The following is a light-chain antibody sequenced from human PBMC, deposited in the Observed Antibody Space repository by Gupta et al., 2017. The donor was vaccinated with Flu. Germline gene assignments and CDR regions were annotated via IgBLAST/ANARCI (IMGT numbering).Light chain of an antibody. J-gene: IGKJ2*03. V-gene: IGKV4-1*01. CDR1: QSVLYSSNNKNY. Sequence: DIVVTQSPDSPAVSLGERATINCKSSQSVLYSSNNKNYLAWYQQKPGQAPKLLIYWASTRESGVPDRFSGSGSGTDFTLTISSLQAEDVAVYYCQQYYRIPPYSFGQGTKLEIK. CDR3: QQYYRIPPYS. CDR2: WAS.